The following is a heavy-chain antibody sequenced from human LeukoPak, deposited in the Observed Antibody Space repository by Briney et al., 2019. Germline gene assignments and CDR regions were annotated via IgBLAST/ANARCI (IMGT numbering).Heavy chain of an antibody. V-gene: IGHV3-53*01. J-gene: IGHJ4*02. CDR2: IYSGGST. D-gene: IGHD3-10*01. CDR1: GFTVSSNY. Sequence: GGSLRLSCAASGFTVSSNYMSWVRQAPGKGLEWVSVIYSGGSTYYADSVKGRFTISRDNSKNTLYLQMNSLRAEDTAVYYCARGRSGLWFGEFDYWGQGTLVTVSS. CDR3: ARGRSGLWFGEFDY.